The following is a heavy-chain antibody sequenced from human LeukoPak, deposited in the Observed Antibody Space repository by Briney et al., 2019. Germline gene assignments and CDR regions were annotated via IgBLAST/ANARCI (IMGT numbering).Heavy chain of an antibody. CDR1: GDSISSTNYY. Sequence: SETLSLTCTVSGDSISSTNYYWGWIRQPPGKGLEWIGSIYYSGSTYYNPSLESRVTISVDTSKNQFSLKLSSVTAADTAVYYCAKCRRMVDAFDIWGQGTMVTVSS. CDR2: IYYSGST. V-gene: IGHV4-39*01. CDR3: AKCRRMVDAFDI. J-gene: IGHJ3*02. D-gene: IGHD3-10*01.